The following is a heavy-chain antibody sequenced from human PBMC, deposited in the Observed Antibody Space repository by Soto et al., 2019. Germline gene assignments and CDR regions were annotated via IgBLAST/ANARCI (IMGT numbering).Heavy chain of an antibody. V-gene: IGHV1-18*01. CDR2: ISISNGKT. CDR1: GYTLLNYD. D-gene: IGHD5-12*01. J-gene: IGHJ6*02. CDR3: GRKGYIGNFGLDV. Sequence: QVQLVQSGAEVKRPGASVKVSCKASGYTLLNYDVAWVRRAPGQGLEWLGWISISNGKTYYEQRLQGRVTMTTDTATTTAYIEVTSLRSDDTAVYFCGRKGYIGNFGLDVWGQGTTVTVSS.